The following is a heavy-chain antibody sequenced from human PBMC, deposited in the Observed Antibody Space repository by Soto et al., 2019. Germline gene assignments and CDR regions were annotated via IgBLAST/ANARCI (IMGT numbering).Heavy chain of an antibody. V-gene: IGHV4-31*03. D-gene: IGHD3-3*01. CDR1: GGSISSSSYY. Sequence: SETLSLTCTVSGGSISSSSYYWGWIRQPPGKGLEWIGYIYYSGSTYYNPSLKSRVTISVDTSKNQFSLKLSSVTAADTAVYYCAREIFGVVSRPSRYFDYWGQGTLVTVSS. CDR3: AREIFGVVSRPSRYFDY. J-gene: IGHJ4*02. CDR2: IYYSGST.